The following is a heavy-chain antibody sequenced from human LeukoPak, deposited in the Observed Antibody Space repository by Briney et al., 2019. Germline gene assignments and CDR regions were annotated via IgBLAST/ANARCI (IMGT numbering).Heavy chain of an antibody. Sequence: ASVKVSCKASGYTFTDYYMHWVRQAPGQGLEWMGWINPNSGGTNYAQKFQGRVTMTRDTSISTAYMELGRLRSDDTAVYYCARSIAVADHYMDVWGKGTTVTVSS. CDR3: ARSIAVADHYMDV. CDR1: GYTFTDYY. D-gene: IGHD6-19*01. J-gene: IGHJ6*03. V-gene: IGHV1-2*02. CDR2: INPNSGGT.